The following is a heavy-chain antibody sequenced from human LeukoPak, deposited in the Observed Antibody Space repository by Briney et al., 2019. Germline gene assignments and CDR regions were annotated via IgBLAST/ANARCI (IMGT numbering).Heavy chain of an antibody. J-gene: IGHJ4*02. D-gene: IGHD4-23*01. Sequence: SVRVSCRASGYTFTAYYMHWVRQAPGQGLEWMGGIIPIFGTANYAQKFQGRVTITADESTSTAYMELSSLRSEDTAVYYCARSTVVTPHFDYWGQGTLVTVSS. V-gene: IGHV1-69*13. CDR2: IIPIFGTA. CDR1: GYTFTAYY. CDR3: ARSTVVTPHFDY.